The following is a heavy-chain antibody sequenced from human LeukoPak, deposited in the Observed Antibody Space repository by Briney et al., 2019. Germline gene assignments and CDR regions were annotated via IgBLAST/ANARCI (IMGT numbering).Heavy chain of an antibody. CDR3: AGHYDSWSAYSDGFDV. D-gene: IGHD3-3*01. V-gene: IGHV3-11*04. J-gene: IGHJ3*01. CDR1: GFTFSDYY. Sequence: GGSLRLSCAASGFTFSDYYMSWIRQAPGKGLEWVSYIGSNGRTIHYADSVKGRFTIARDNAKNSLDLQMNSLRVEDTALYYCAGHYDSWSAYSDGFDVWGQGTMVTVSS. CDR2: IGSNGRTI.